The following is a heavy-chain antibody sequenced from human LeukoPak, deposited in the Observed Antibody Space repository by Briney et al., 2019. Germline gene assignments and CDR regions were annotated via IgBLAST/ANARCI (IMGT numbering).Heavy chain of an antibody. J-gene: IGHJ4*02. CDR1: GGSSSGYY. D-gene: IGHD3-10*01. CDR2: INHSGST. Sequence: ASETLSLTCAVYGGSSSGYYWSWIRQPPGKGLEWIGEINHSGSTNYNPSLKSRVTISVDTSKNQFSLKLSSVTAADTAVYYCARVCMVRGVFDYWGQGTLVTVSS. V-gene: IGHV4-34*01. CDR3: ARVCMVRGVFDY.